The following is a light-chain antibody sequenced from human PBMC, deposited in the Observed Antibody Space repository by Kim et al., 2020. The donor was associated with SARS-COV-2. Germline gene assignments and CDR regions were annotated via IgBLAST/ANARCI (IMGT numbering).Light chain of an antibody. J-gene: IGKJ4*01. Sequence: EIVMTQSPATLSVSPGERATLSCRASRSVSSNLAWYQQKPGQAPRLLIYGASTRVTGIPGRFSGSGSGTEFTLTISSLQSEDFAVYYCQQYSHWPLTFGGGTKVDIK. CDR3: QQYSHWPLT. CDR1: RSVSSN. CDR2: GAS. V-gene: IGKV3-15*01.